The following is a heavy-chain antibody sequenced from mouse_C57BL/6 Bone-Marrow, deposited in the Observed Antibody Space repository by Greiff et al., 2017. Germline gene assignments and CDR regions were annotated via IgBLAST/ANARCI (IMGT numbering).Heavy chain of an antibody. V-gene: IGHV1-81*01. D-gene: IGHD2-4*01. Sequence: QVQLKQSGAELARPGASVKLSCKASGYTFTSYGISWVKQRTGQGLEWIGEIYPRSGNTYYNEKFKGMATLTADKSSSTAYMELRSLTSEDSAVYFCARREYYDYAWFAYWGQGTLVTVSA. CDR1: GYTFTSYG. CDR3: ARREYYDYAWFAY. CDR2: IYPRSGNT. J-gene: IGHJ3*01.